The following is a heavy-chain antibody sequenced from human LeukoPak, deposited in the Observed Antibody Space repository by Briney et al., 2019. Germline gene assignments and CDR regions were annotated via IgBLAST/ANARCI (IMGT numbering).Heavy chain of an antibody. J-gene: IGHJ4*02. Sequence: SETLSLTCAVYGGSFSTNYWSWIRQPPGKGLEWIGETNHSRSTNYNPSLKSRVTISIDTSNNHLSLKLNSVTAADTAVYYCARAGNYDYVWGSYRYLDYWGQGTLVTVSS. CDR3: ARAGNYDYVWGSYRYLDY. D-gene: IGHD3-16*02. CDR2: TNHSRST. V-gene: IGHV4-34*01. CDR1: GGSFSTNY.